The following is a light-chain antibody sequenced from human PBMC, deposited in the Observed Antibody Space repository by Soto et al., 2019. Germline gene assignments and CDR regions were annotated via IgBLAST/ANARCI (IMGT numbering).Light chain of an antibody. CDR1: QIIGSR. Sequence: DIQMTQSPSTLSAFVGDTVTITCRAAQIIGSRLAWYQKKPGEGPKLLIYAASNLQSGVPSRFSGRGSGTEFTLTLSSLQPDDFATYYCQEYDSHWTFGQGTKVEIK. V-gene: IGKV1-5*01. CDR3: QEYDSHWT. CDR2: AAS. J-gene: IGKJ1*01.